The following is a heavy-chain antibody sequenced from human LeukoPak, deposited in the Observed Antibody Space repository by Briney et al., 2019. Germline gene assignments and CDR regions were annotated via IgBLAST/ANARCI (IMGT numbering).Heavy chain of an antibody. V-gene: IGHV4-59*01. CDR1: GGSISSYY. Sequence: SETLSLTGTVSGGSISSYYWSWIRQPPGKGLEWIGYIYYSGSTNYNPSLKSRVTISVDTSKNQFSLKLSSVTAADTAVYYCARDYGVVTQRWFDPWGQGTLVTVSS. J-gene: IGHJ5*02. D-gene: IGHD3-3*01. CDR2: IYYSGST. CDR3: ARDYGVVTQRWFDP.